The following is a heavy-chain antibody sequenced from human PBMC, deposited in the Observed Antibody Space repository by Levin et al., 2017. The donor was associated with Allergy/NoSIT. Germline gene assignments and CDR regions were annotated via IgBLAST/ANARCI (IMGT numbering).Heavy chain of an antibody. J-gene: IGHJ6*02. CDR2: TYYRSKWYN. CDR1: GDSVSSNSAA. V-gene: IGHV6-1*01. D-gene: IGHD1-26*01. CDR3: ARDQGGATHYYYYGMDG. Sequence: SSQTLSLTCAISGDSVSSNSAAWNWIRQSPSRGLEWLGRTYYRSKWYNDYAVSVKSRITINPDTSKNQFSLQLNSVTPEDTAVYYCARDQGGATHYYYYGMDGWGQGTTVTVSS.